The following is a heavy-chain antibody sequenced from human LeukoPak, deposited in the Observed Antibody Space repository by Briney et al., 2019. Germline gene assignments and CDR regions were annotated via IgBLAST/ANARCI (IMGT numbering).Heavy chain of an antibody. J-gene: IGHJ4*02. CDR2: IYPGGSDI. V-gene: IGHV5-51*01. Sequence: GESLKISCKGSGYSFTSYWIGWVRQMPGKGLEWMGIIYPGGSDIRYSPSFQGQVTISVDKSISTAYLQWSSLKPSDTAIYYCTRPTLDLGDPIDYWGQGTLVTVSS. D-gene: IGHD4-17*01. CDR3: TRPTLDLGDPIDY. CDR1: GYSFTSYW.